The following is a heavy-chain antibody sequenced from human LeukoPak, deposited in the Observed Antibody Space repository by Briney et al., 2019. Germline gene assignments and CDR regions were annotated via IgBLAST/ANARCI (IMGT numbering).Heavy chain of an antibody. V-gene: IGHV3-48*01. Sequence: GRSLRLSCVASGFPFSSYGMHWVRQAPGKGLEWVSYIGTTSGAIYYADSVKGRFTISRDSAKNSLYLQMNSLRAEDTAVYYCARFRTWGDKAFDYWGQGTLVTVSS. CDR1: GFPFSSYG. J-gene: IGHJ4*02. CDR3: ARFRTWGDKAFDY. CDR2: IGTTSGAI. D-gene: IGHD2-21*02.